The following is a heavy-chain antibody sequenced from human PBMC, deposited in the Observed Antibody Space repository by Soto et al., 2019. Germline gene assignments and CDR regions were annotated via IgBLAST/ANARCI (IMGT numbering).Heavy chain of an antibody. CDR2: ISYDGSNK. D-gene: IGHD3-22*01. CDR3: AREYLTNQVLYYDSSGYLGH. Sequence: GGSLRLSCAASGFTFSSYAMHWVRQAPGKGLEWVAVISYDGSNKYYADSVKGRFTISRDNSKNTLYLQMNSLRAEDTAVYYCAREYLTNQVLYYDSSGYLGHWGQGTLVTSPQ. J-gene: IGHJ4*02. V-gene: IGHV3-30-3*01. CDR1: GFTFSSYA.